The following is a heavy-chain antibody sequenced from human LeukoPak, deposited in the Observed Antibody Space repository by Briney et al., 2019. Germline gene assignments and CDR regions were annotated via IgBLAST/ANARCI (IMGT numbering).Heavy chain of an antibody. D-gene: IGHD2-2*01. Sequence: AESLKISCKGSGYTFATYCSGWLRQMPRKGLEWMGSIYPGDSRTTYGPYFQGKDTISAEKSIRTAYLQWNSLKASDSAIYYCVRHLSDITSCPNYWGPGTLITVAS. J-gene: IGHJ4*02. CDR2: IYPGDSRT. V-gene: IGHV5-51*01. CDR3: VRHLSDITSCPNY. CDR1: GYTFATYC.